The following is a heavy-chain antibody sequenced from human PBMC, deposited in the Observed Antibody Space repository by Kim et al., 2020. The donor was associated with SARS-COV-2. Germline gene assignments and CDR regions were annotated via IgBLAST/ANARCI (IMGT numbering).Heavy chain of an antibody. V-gene: IGHV3-23*01. D-gene: IGHD3-22*01. J-gene: IGHJ4*02. CDR1: GFTFSSYA. Sequence: GGSLRLSCAASGFTFSSYAMSWVRQAPGKGLEWVSAIGDSGGSTYYADSVKGRFTISRDNSKNTLYLQMNSLRAEDTALYYCAKALTPHYYDRISPVLSYWGQGTLATVSS. CDR2: IGDSGGST. CDR3: AKALTPHYYDRISPVLSY.